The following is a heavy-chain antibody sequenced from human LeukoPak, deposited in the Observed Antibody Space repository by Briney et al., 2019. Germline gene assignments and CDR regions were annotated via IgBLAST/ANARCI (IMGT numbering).Heavy chain of an antibody. D-gene: IGHD3-3*01. CDR2: INPSGGST. Sequence: ASVKVSCKASGYTFTSYYMHWVRQAPGQGLEWMGIINPSGGSTSYAQKFQGRVTVTRDASTSTVYMELSSLRSEDTAVYYCARGGRAYYDSSLASKWGQGTLVTVSS. J-gene: IGHJ4*02. CDR3: ARGGRAYYDSSLASK. V-gene: IGHV1-46*01. CDR1: GYTFTSYY.